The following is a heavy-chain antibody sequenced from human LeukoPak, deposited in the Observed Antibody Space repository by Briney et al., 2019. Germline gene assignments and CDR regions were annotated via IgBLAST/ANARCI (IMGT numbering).Heavy chain of an antibody. J-gene: IGHJ4*02. CDR1: GGTFSSYV. CDR2: IIPIFGKA. D-gene: IGHD2/OR15-2a*01. Sequence: SVRLSXKASGGTFSSYVISWVRQAPGQGLEWMGKIIPIFGKALYAQNLRGRVTITTDNSTNTLYIEMNSLISEDTAVYYCASESSISGAYYFDFWGEGTLVTLSS. V-gene: IGHV1-69*04. CDR3: ASESSISGAYYFDF.